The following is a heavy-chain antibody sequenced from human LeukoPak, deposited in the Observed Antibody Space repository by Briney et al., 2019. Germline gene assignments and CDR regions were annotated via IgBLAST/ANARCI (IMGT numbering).Heavy chain of an antibody. J-gene: IGHJ4*02. CDR3: AKDQRIAAAGTAGIDY. CDR1: GFTFSSYA. V-gene: IGHV3-23*01. D-gene: IGHD6-13*01. Sequence: GGSLRLSCAASGFTFSSYAMSWVRQAPGKGLEWVSAISGSGGSTYYADSVKGRFTISRDNFKNTLYLQMNSLRAEDTAVYYCAKDQRIAAAGTAGIDYWGQGTLVTVSS. CDR2: ISGSGGST.